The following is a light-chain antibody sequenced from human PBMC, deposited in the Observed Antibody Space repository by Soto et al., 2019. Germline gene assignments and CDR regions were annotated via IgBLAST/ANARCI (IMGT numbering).Light chain of an antibody. CDR3: QQSFSAPLT. J-gene: IGKJ4*01. Sequence: DIQMTQSPSSLSASVGDRVTITCRASQTIISYLNWYQQKPGKAPNLLIYAASTLQSGVPLRFSGSGSGTDFTLTISSLQPEDFAVYYCQQSFSAPLTFGGGTKVEIK. CDR1: QTIISY. CDR2: AAS. V-gene: IGKV1-39*01.